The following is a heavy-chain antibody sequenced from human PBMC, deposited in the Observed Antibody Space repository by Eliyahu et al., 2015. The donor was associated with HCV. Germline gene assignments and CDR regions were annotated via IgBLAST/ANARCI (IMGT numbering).Heavy chain of an antibody. CDR1: GGTFSSYT. D-gene: IGHD5-12*01. CDR3: ARAVLARYSGYDAGGG. J-gene: IGHJ4*02. CDR2: IIPILGIA. V-gene: IGHV1-69*02. Sequence: QVQLVQSGAEVKKPGSSVKVSCKAXGGTFSSYTISWVRQAPGQGLEWMGRIIPILGIANYAQKFQGRVTITADKSTSTAYMELSSLRSEDTAVYYCARAVLARYSGYDAGGGWGQGTLVTVSS.